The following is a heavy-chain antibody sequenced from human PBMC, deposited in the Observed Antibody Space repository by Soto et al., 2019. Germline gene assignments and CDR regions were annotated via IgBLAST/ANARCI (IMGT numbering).Heavy chain of an antibody. D-gene: IGHD3-22*01. CDR1: GGSISSGDYY. CDR2: TFYSGST. J-gene: IGHJ4*02. Sequence: SETLSLTCTVSGGSISSGDYYWSWIRQPPGKGLEWIGYTFYSGSTYYNPSLNSRVTISLDMSNNQFSLELTSVTAADTAVYFCASLKKDYYDSSGYYAFDYWGQGTLVTVSS. CDR3: ASLKKDYYDSSGYYAFDY. V-gene: IGHV4-30-4*01.